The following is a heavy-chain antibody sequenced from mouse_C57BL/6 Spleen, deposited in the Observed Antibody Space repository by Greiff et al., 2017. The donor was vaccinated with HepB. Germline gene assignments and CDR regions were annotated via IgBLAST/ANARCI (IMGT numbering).Heavy chain of an antibody. J-gene: IGHJ1*03. CDR2: IYPGDGDT. V-gene: IGHV1-80*01. D-gene: IGHD1-1*01. CDR1: GYAFSSYW. CDR3: ARWDGSSFWYFDV. Sequence: QVQLQQSGAELVKPGASVKISCKASGYAFSSYWMNWVKQRPGKGLEWIGQIYPGDGDTNYNGKFKGKATLTADKSSSTAYMQLSSLTSEDSAVYFCARWDGSSFWYFDVWGTGTTVTVSS.